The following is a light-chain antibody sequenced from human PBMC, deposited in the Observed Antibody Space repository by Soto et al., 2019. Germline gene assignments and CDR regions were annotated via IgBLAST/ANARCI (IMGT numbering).Light chain of an antibody. CDR2: KGT. J-gene: IGLJ1*01. CDR1: SDDVGAYNS. Sequence: QSALAQPASVSGSPGQSITISCTGTSDDVGAYNSVSWYQQLPHKAPQVILYKGTQRPSWVSSRFSGSTSGNAASLTISGLQADDEADYFCCSSAPESTYVFGTGTKVTVL. V-gene: IGLV2-23*01. CDR3: CSSAPESTYV.